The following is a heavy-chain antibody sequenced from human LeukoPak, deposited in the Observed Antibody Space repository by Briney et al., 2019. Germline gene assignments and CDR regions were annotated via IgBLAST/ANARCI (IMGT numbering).Heavy chain of an antibody. J-gene: IGHJ4*02. D-gene: IGHD3-22*01. V-gene: IGHV3-23*01. Sequence: GGSLRLSCAASGFTIRSYGMSWVRQAPGKGLEWVSAISGSGGSTYYADSVKGRFTISRDNSKNTLYLQMNSLRAEDTAVYYCAKGFYDSSGYATILDYWGQGTLVTVSS. CDR3: AKGFYDSSGYATILDY. CDR2: ISGSGGST. CDR1: GFTIRSYG.